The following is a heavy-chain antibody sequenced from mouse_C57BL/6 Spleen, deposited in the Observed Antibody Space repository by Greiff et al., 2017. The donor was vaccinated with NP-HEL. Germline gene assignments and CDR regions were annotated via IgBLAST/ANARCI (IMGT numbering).Heavy chain of an antibody. J-gene: IGHJ4*01. V-gene: IGHV5-16*01. D-gene: IGHD3-2*02. CDR3: ARDRDSSGYDAMDY. CDR1: GFTFSDYY. Sequence: DVHLVESEGGLVQPRSSMKLSCTASGFTFSDYYMAWVRQVPEKGLEWVANINYDGSSTYYLDSLKSRFIISRDNAKNILYLQMSSLKSEDTATYYCARDRDSSGYDAMDYWGQGTSVTVSS. CDR2: INYDGSST.